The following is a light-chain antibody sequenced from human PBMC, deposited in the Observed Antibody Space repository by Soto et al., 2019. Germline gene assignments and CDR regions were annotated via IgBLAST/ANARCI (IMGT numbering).Light chain of an antibody. CDR2: DAS. Sequence: DIQMTQSPSTLSASVGDRVTITCRASQSISSWLAWYQQKPGKAPKLLIYDASSLESGVPSRFSGSGSGTEFTLTISSLQPDDFATYYCQQYNSGPETFVQGTKVEIK. CDR1: QSISSW. J-gene: IGKJ1*01. V-gene: IGKV1-5*01. CDR3: QQYNSGPET.